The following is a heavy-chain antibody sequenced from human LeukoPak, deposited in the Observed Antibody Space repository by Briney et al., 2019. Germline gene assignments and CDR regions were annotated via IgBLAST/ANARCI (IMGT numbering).Heavy chain of an antibody. Sequence: ASVKVSCKASGYTFTRYYMHWVRQAPGQGLEGRGWINPKSGGTNYAQKFQGRVTMTRDTSISTAYMELSRLRSDDTAVYYCARVAYCGGDCYSSYFDYWGQGTLVTVSS. V-gene: IGHV1-2*02. J-gene: IGHJ4*02. D-gene: IGHD2-21*02. CDR3: ARVAYCGGDCYSSYFDY. CDR2: INPKSGGT. CDR1: GYTFTRYY.